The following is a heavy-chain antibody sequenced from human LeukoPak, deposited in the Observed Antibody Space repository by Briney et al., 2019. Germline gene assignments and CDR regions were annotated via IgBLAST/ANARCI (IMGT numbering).Heavy chain of an antibody. Sequence: GGSLRLSCAASGFTFSSYGMHWVRQAPGKGLEWVAVISYDGSNKYYADSVKGRFTISRDNSKNTLYLQMNSLRAEDTAVYYCARNPCSSTSCYLPGPYYYYYMDVWGKGTTVTVSS. CDR2: ISYDGSNK. CDR3: ARNPCSSTSCYLPGPYYYYYMDV. D-gene: IGHD2-2*01. CDR1: GFTFSSYG. J-gene: IGHJ6*03. V-gene: IGHV3-30*03.